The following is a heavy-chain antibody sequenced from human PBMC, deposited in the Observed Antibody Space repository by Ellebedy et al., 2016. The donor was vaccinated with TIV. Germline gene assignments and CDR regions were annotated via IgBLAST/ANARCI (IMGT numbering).Heavy chain of an antibody. Sequence: GESLKISCAASGFTFSSYAMSWVRQAPGKGLEWVSGISGNGGSTYYADSVNGRFTISRDNSKNTLYLQMNSLRAEDTAVYYCARDEVYSSSWYAYYYYGMDVWGQGTTVTVSS. CDR1: GFTFSSYA. CDR3: ARDEVYSSSWYAYYYYGMDV. CDR2: ISGNGGST. D-gene: IGHD6-13*01. V-gene: IGHV3-23*01. J-gene: IGHJ6*02.